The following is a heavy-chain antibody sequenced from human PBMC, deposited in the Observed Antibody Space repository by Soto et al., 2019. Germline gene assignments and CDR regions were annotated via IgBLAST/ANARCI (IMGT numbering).Heavy chain of an antibody. Sequence: QVQLMQSGAEVRKPGASVRLSCETSGYNFNQYYIHWVRQAPGQGLEWMGIINLRGGTTEYAHKFRGRVTVTGDTSPNTAYMELRSLRSEDTAMYFCARGPEDSDVPRWDYWGQGTLVTVSS. CDR2: INLRGGTT. J-gene: IGHJ4*02. D-gene: IGHD1-26*01. CDR3: ARGPEDSDVPRWDY. CDR1: GYNFNQYY. V-gene: IGHV1-46*02.